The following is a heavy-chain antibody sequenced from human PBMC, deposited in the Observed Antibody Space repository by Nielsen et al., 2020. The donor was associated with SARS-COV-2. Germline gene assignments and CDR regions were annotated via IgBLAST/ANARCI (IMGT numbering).Heavy chain of an antibody. CDR2: IYYSGST. Sequence: SETLSLTCTVSGGSISSYYWSWIRQPPGKGLEWIGYIYYSGSTNYNPSLKSRVTISVDTSKNQFSLKLSSVTAADTAVYYCARAQWWFDPWGQGTLVTVSS. J-gene: IGHJ5*02. CDR3: ARAQWWFDP. CDR1: GGSISSYY. V-gene: IGHV4-59*01. D-gene: IGHD2-8*01.